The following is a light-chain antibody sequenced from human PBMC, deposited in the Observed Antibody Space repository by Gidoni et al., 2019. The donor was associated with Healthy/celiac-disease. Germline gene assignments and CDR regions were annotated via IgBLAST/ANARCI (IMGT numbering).Light chain of an antibody. CDR1: QSISSW. CDR3: QQYXSYSXXT. CDR2: KAS. Sequence: DIQMTQSPSTLSASVGDRVTITCRASQSISSWLAWYQQKPGKAPKLLIYKASSLESGVPSRFSGSGSGTEFTLXISSLQPDDXATXYCQQYXSYSXXTFXXXTKLEIK. V-gene: IGKV1-5*03. J-gene: IGKJ2*01.